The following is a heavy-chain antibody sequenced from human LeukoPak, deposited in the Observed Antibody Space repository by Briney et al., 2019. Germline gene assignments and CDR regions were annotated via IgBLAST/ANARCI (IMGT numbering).Heavy chain of an antibody. V-gene: IGHV1-2*02. D-gene: IGHD1-26*01. J-gene: IGHJ4*02. CDR1: GYTFTGYY. CDR2: INPNSGGT. Sequence: ASVKVSCKASGYTFTGYYMHWVRQAPGQGLEWMGWINPNSGGTNYAQKFQGRVAMTGDTSISTAYMDLSRLRSEDTAVYYCASVYSGSYYFDYWGQGTLVTVSS. CDR3: ASVYSGSYYFDY.